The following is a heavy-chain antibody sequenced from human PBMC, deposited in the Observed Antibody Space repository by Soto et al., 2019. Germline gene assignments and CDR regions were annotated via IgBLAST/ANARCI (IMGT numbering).Heavy chain of an antibody. V-gene: IGHV4-31*03. CDR3: ARMYSSGSGWFPP. CDR1: GYSITAGGYY. Sequence: SETLSLTCFVSGYSITAGGYYWSWIRHHPGKGLEWIGSFYSSGSIIYNPSLRSRVSISGDTSSNQFSMSLTSVTAADTARYYCARMYSSGSGWFPPWGQGTLVTV. J-gene: IGHJ5*02. D-gene: IGHD6-19*01. CDR2: FYSSGSI.